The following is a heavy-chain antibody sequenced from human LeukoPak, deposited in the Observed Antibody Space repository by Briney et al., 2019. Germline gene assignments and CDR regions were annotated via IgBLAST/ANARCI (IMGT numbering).Heavy chain of an antibody. CDR1: GASISSSNW. D-gene: IGHD5-18*01. Sequence: PSETLSLTCAVSGASISSSNWWSWVRQPPGKGLEWSGDIYHSGSTNYNPSLKSRVTMSVDKSNSQFSLRLSSVTAADTAVYYCARREIGGFNYGLFDYWGQGTLVTVSS. V-gene: IGHV4-4*02. CDR2: IYHSGST. CDR3: ARREIGGFNYGLFDY. J-gene: IGHJ4*02.